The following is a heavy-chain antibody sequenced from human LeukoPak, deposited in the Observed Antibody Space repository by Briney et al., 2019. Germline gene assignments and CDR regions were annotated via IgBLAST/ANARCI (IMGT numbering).Heavy chain of an antibody. J-gene: IGHJ6*03. CDR2: INTNTGNP. V-gene: IGHV7-4-1*02. Sequence: GASVKVSCKASGYTFTSYAMNWARQAPGQGLEWMGWINTNTGNPTYAQGFTGRFVFSLDTSVSTAYLQISSLKAEDTAVYYCARDGGYCSGGSCYPVNYYYYYMDVWGKGTTVTVSS. D-gene: IGHD2-15*01. CDR3: ARDGGYCSGGSCYPVNYYYYYMDV. CDR1: GYTFTSYA.